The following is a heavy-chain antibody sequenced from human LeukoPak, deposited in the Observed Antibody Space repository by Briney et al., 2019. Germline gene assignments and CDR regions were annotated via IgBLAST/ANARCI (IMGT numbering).Heavy chain of an antibody. CDR3: ARDPLGDFWSGYYQY. D-gene: IGHD3-3*01. J-gene: IGHJ4*02. V-gene: IGHV3-21*01. CDR1: GFTFSSYS. CDR2: ISSSSSYI. Sequence: GGSLRLSCAASGFTFSSYSMNWVRQAPGKGLEWVSSISSSSSYIYYADSVKGRFTISRDNAKNSLYLQMNSPGAEDTAVYYCARDPLGDFWSGYYQYWGQGTLVTVSS.